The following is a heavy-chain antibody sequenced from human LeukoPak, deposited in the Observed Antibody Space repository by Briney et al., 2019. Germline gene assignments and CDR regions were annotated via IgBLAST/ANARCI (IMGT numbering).Heavy chain of an antibody. CDR3: ARDSYYDSSGYFDY. Sequence: GRSLTLSCSVSGFTLSSYGTHGVRQAPGEGPVWVVVIWYDGSNKYYADSVKGRFTISRDNSKNTLYLQMNSLRAEDTAVYYCARDSYYDSSGYFDYWGQGTLVTVSS. D-gene: IGHD3-22*01. V-gene: IGHV3-33*01. CDR2: IWYDGSNK. CDR1: GFTLSSYG. J-gene: IGHJ4*02.